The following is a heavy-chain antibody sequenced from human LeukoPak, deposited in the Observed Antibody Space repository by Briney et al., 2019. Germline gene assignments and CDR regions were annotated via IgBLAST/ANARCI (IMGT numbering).Heavy chain of an antibody. CDR1: GGSISSYY. V-gene: IGHV4-34*01. D-gene: IGHD5-18*01. CDR2: INHSGST. J-gene: IGHJ4*02. CDR3: ARGKNRVRIRGYSYGGGYFDY. Sequence: ASETLSLTCTVSGGSISSYYWSWIRQPPGKGLEWIGEINHSGSTNYNPSLKSRVTISVDTSKNQFSLKLSSVTAADTAVYYCARGKNRVRIRGYSYGGGYFDYWGQGTLVTVSS.